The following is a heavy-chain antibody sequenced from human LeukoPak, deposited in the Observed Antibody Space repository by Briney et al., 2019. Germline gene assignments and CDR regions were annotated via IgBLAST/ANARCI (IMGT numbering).Heavy chain of an antibody. J-gene: IGHJ4*02. CDR2: MNPNSGNT. V-gene: IGHV1-8*01. D-gene: IGHD3-9*01. Sequence: GASVKVSCKASGYTFTSYDINWVRQATGQGLEWMGWMNPNSGNTGYAQKFQGRVTMTRNTSISTAYMGLSSLRSEDTAVYYCARGHDILTGLTFDYWGQGTLVTVSS. CDR3: ARGHDILTGLTFDY. CDR1: GYTFTSYD.